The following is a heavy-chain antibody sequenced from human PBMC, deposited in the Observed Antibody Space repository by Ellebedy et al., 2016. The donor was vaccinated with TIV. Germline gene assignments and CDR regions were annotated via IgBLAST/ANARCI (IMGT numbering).Heavy chain of an antibody. CDR2: ISYDGSNK. J-gene: IGHJ3*02. D-gene: IGHD3-22*01. CDR3: AKDLAYYDSSGYFLDAFDI. Sequence: GESLKISXAASGFTFSSYGMHWVRQAPGKGLEWVAVISYDGSNKYYADSVKGRFTISRDNSKNTLYLQMNSLRAEDTAVYYCAKDLAYYDSSGYFLDAFDIWGQGTMVTVSS. CDR1: GFTFSSYG. V-gene: IGHV3-30*18.